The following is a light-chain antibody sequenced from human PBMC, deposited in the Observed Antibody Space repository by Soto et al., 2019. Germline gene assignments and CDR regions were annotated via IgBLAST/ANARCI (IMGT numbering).Light chain of an antibody. V-gene: IGLV2-14*01. Sequence: QSALTQPASVSGSPGQSITISCTGTSSDVGGYNYVSWYQQHPGKAPKLMIYDVSNRPSGVSNRFSGSKSGNTASLTISGRQAEDEADYYCSSYTSRSTYVVFGGGTKLTVL. CDR2: DVS. J-gene: IGLJ2*01. CDR1: SSDVGGYNY. CDR3: SSYTSRSTYVV.